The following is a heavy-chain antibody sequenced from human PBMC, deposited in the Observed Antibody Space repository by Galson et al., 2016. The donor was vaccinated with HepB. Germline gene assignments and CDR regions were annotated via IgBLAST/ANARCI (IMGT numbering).Heavy chain of an antibody. CDR1: GFTIDDYT. V-gene: IGHV3-43*01. J-gene: IGHJ4*02. D-gene: IGHD3-10*01. CDR2: INWDGTNV. CDR3: ARDLSFYYASGSYVLTPKYFDY. Sequence: SLRLSCAASGFTIDDYTVHWVRHLPGKGLEWVSLINWDGTNVYYAESVRGRFTISRDNSKSTLYLQIRSLRADDTAVYYRARDLSFYYASGSYVLTPKYFDYWGQGTLVTVSS.